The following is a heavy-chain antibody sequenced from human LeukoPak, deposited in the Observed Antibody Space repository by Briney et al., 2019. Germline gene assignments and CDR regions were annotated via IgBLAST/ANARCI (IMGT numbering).Heavy chain of an antibody. CDR1: GFIFSSYS. D-gene: IGHD6-19*01. J-gene: IGHJ4*02. Sequence: PGGSLRLSCAASGFIFSSYSMNWVRQAPGKGLEWVSSISSSSSYIYYADSVKGRFTISRDNAKNSLYLQMNSLRAEDTAVYYCARPSVAGNWNYFDYWGQGTLVTVSS. CDR2: ISSSSSYI. CDR3: ARPSVAGNWNYFDY. V-gene: IGHV3-21*01.